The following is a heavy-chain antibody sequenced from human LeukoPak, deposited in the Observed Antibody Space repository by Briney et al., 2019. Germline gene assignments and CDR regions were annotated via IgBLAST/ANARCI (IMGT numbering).Heavy chain of an antibody. D-gene: IGHD2-2*01. CDR1: GFTFSNAW. CDR3: TTDSYCSTTTCYASSNYYYGLDA. J-gene: IGHJ6*02. Sequence: GGSLRLSCAASGFTFSNAWMTWVRQAPGKGLEWVGRIYRNAGGGTTDYAAPVKGRFTISRDDSKNTLYLQMNSLKTEDTAVYYCTTDSYCSTTTCYASSNYYYGLDAWGQGTSVTVSS. V-gene: IGHV3-15*05. CDR2: IYRNAGGGTT.